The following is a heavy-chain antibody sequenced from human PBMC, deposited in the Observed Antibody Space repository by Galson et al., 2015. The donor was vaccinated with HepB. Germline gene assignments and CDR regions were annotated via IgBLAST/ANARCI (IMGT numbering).Heavy chain of an antibody. Sequence: SVKVSCKASGYTFTSYAMHWVRQAPGQRLEWMGWINAGNGNTKYSQKFQGRVTITRDTSASTAYMELSSLRSEDTAVYYCARPGVLPSSGHPDYYYYYGMDVWGQGTTVTVSS. J-gene: IGHJ6*02. CDR2: INAGNGNT. V-gene: IGHV1-3*01. D-gene: IGHD6-19*01. CDR3: ARPGVLPSSGHPDYYYYYGMDV. CDR1: GYTFTSYA.